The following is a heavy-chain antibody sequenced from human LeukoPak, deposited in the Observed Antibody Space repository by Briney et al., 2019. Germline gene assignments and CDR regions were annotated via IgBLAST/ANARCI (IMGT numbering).Heavy chain of an antibody. V-gene: IGHV4-4*07. J-gene: IGHJ4*02. D-gene: IGHD7-27*01. CDR2: LYTSGSI. CDR3: AGATWGSGYFDY. CDR1: GASISNYY. Sequence: PSEALSLTCTVSGASISNYYWSWIRQPAGRGLEWIGRLYTSGSINFNPSLQSRITMSVDTSKNQFSLRLRSVSAADTAVYYCAGATWGSGYFDYWGQGTLVTVSS.